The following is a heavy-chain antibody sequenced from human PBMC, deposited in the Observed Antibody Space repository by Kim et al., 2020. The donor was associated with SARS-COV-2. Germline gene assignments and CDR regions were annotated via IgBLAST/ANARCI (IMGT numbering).Heavy chain of an antibody. CDR2: IWYDGGNE. CDR3: AGRRDFYYYGMDI. J-gene: IGHJ6*02. Sequence: GGSLRLSCAGTGLSFSSYGIHWVRQAPGKGLEWVAIIWYDGGNEFYADSVKGRFTLSRENSKSVLYLQMNSLRVEDSAVYYCAGRRDFYYYGMDIGGQGTRFIVSS. CDR1: GLSFSSYG. V-gene: IGHV3-33*01.